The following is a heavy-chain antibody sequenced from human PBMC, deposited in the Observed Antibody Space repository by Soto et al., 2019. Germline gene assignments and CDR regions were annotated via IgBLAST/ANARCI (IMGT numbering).Heavy chain of an antibody. V-gene: IGHV1-69*01. CDR1: GGTFSSYA. Sequence: QVQLVQSGAEVKKPGSSVKVSCKASGGTFSSYAISWVRQAPGQGLEWMGGIIPIFGTANYAQKCQGRVTMTADESTSTAYMALSSLRSEDTAVYYCARTGFGEVGYYGMDVWGQGTTVTVSS. D-gene: IGHD3-10*01. CDR2: IIPIFGTA. J-gene: IGHJ6*02. CDR3: ARTGFGEVGYYGMDV.